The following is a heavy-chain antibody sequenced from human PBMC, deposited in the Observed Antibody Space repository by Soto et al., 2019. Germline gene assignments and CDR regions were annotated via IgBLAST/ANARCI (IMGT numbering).Heavy chain of an antibody. Sequence: QVQLVQSGAEVEKPGASVKVSCKASGYTFISYAMHWVRQAPGQRLEWMGWINAGNGNTKYSQKFQGRVTITRDTSASTAYMELSSLISEYTALYYCSRSIGSADSWGQGTLVTVSS. CDR2: INAGNGNT. D-gene: IGHD1-26*01. V-gene: IGHV1-3*01. CDR3: SRSIGSADS. CDR1: GYTFISYA. J-gene: IGHJ4*02.